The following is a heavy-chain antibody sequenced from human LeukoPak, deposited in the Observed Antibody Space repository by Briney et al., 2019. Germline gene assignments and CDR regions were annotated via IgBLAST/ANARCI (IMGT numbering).Heavy chain of an antibody. V-gene: IGHV4-59*08. J-gene: IGHJ4*02. Sequence: SETLSLTRTLSGGSISSYYWRWIRQPPAKGLEWVGYIYYTGSTNYSPSLKSRVTISVDTSHTQFSLKLSSVTAEDTAVYYCARHGRSGYSIDWPALDYWGEGSLVTVSS. CDR3: ARHGRSGYSIDWPALDY. D-gene: IGHD5-18*01. CDR1: GGSISSYY. CDR2: IYYTGST.